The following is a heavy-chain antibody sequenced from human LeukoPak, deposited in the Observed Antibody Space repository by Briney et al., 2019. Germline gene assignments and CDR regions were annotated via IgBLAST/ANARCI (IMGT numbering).Heavy chain of an antibody. V-gene: IGHV4-59*11. CDR2: IYYSGST. CDR1: GGSINNHY. Sequence: PSETLSLTCTVSGGSINNHYWSWIRQSPGKELEWIGYIYYSGSTKYNPSLKSRITISVDTSKNQFSLKLSSVTAADTAVYYCARVMDHGYSDYWGQGTLVTVSS. D-gene: IGHD3/OR15-3a*01. J-gene: IGHJ4*02. CDR3: ARVMDHGYSDY.